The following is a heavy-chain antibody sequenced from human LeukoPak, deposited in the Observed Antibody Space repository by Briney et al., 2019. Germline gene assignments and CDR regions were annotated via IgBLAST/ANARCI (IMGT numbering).Heavy chain of an antibody. J-gene: IGHJ4*02. Sequence: GGSLRLTCAASGFTFVSYWMHWVRQAPGKGLVWVSRINGYGSSTDFADSVKGRFTISRDNAKNTLYLQMNSLRAEDTAVYYCARDAPGNTALDYWGQGTLVTVSS. V-gene: IGHV3-74*01. CDR2: INGYGSST. D-gene: IGHD5-18*01. CDR3: ARDAPGNTALDY. CDR1: GFTFVSYW.